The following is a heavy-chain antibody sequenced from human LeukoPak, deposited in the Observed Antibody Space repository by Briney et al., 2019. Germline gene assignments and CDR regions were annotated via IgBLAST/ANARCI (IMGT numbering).Heavy chain of an antibody. CDR1: GASIDKSTYY. CDR3: ACLTGNRPRGY. CDR2: VYYSGST. V-gene: IGHV4-39*01. D-gene: IGHD1-1*01. J-gene: IGHJ4*02. Sequence: SSETLSLTCSVSGASIDKSTYYWGWIRQPPGEGLEWIGSVYYSGSTYYNTSLKSRVTMSVDTSSNQFSLRLFSVTAADTGVYYCACLTGNRPRGYWGLGTRVTVSS.